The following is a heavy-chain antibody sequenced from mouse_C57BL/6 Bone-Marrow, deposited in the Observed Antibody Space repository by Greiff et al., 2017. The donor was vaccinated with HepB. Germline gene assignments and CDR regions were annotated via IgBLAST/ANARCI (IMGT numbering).Heavy chain of an antibody. Sequence: VQLQESGAELVRPGASVTLSCKASGYTFTDYEMHWVKQTPVHGLEWIGAIDPETGGTAYNQKFKGKVILTADKSSSTAYMELRSLTSEDSAVYYCTRTLWLRRGYFDYWGQGTTLTVSS. CDR1: GYTFTDYE. V-gene: IGHV1-15*01. J-gene: IGHJ2*01. CDR3: TRTLWLRRGYFDY. D-gene: IGHD2-2*01. CDR2: IDPETGGT.